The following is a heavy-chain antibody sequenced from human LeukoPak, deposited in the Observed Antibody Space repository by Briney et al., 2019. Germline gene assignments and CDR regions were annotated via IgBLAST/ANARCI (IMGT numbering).Heavy chain of an antibody. Sequence: ASVKVSCKASGGTFSSYAISWVRQAPGQGLEWMGGIIPIFGTANYAQKFQGRVTITADESTSTAYMELSSLRSEDTAVYYCARDRHGYRMFDYWGQGTLVTVSS. J-gene: IGHJ4*02. V-gene: IGHV1-69*01. CDR3: ARDRHGYRMFDY. D-gene: IGHD5-24*01. CDR2: IIPIFGTA. CDR1: GGTFSSYA.